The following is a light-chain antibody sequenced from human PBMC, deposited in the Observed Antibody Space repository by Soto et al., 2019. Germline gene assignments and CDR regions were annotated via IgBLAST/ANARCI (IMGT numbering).Light chain of an antibody. V-gene: IGLV2-23*01. Sequence: QSVLTQPASVSGSPGQSITISCTGTSSDVGTYNLVSWYQQHPGNAPKLVIYEDTKRPSGVSNRFSGSKSGNTASLTISGLQAEDEADYYCCSYASSRTYVFGPGTKVTVL. CDR1: SSDVGTYNL. CDR3: CSYASSRTYV. CDR2: EDT. J-gene: IGLJ1*01.